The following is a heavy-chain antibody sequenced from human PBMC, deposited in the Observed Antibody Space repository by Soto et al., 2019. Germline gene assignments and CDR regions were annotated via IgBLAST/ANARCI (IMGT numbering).Heavy chain of an antibody. Sequence: QITLKESGPTLVKPTQTLTLTCTFSGFSLSTSGVGVGWIRQPPGKALEWLALIYWDDDKRYSPSLKSRLTITKDTSKNQVVLTMTNMDPVDTATYYYAHRLTEYSSSSGYYYYGMDVWGQGTTVTVSS. D-gene: IGHD6-6*01. CDR3: AHRLTEYSSSSGYYYYGMDV. V-gene: IGHV2-5*02. J-gene: IGHJ6*02. CDR1: GFSLSTSGVG. CDR2: IYWDDDK.